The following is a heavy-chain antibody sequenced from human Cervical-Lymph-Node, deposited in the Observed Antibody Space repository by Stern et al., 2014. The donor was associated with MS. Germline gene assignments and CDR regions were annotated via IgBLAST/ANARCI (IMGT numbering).Heavy chain of an antibody. D-gene: IGHD6-19*01. CDR2: IFWGDAK. CDR3: ARRSGWYTRYFDF. J-gene: IGHJ4*02. V-gene: IGHV2-5*02. CDR1: GFSLRTSGVA. Sequence: EESGPTLVKPTQTLTLTCTFSGFSLRTSGVAVGWIRQPPGKALGWVATIFWGDAKRSNPSLRSRLTITKDTSKDQVVITMTNMAVVDTATYYCARRSGWYTRYFDFWGQGTLVTVSS.